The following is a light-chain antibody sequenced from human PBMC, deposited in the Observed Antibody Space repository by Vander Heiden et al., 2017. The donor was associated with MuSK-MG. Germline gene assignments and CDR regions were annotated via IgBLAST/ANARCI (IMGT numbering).Light chain of an antibody. CDR1: QNINNY. V-gene: IGKV3-11*01. Sequence: EIVLTQSPVTLSLSPGERATLSCRASQNINNYLAWYQQKPGQAPRLLIFDASNRATGIPARFSGSGSGTDFILTISSLEPEDFAVYFCQQRTLWPPVEMFGQGTKVEIK. CDR2: DAS. J-gene: IGKJ1*01. CDR3: QQRTLWPPVEM.